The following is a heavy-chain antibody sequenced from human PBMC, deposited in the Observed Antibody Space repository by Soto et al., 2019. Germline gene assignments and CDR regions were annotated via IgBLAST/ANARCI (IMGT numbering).Heavy chain of an antibody. CDR2: IYPGDSDT. CDR1: GYSFTSYW. J-gene: IGHJ6*02. Sequence: GESLKISCKGSGYSFTSYWIGWVRQMPGKGLEWMRIIYPGDSDTRYSPSFQGQVTISADKSISTAYLQWSSLKASDTAMYYCARGLYGGNALSGREQYGMDVWGQGTTVTVSS. D-gene: IGHD4-17*01. CDR3: ARGLYGGNALSGREQYGMDV. V-gene: IGHV5-51*01.